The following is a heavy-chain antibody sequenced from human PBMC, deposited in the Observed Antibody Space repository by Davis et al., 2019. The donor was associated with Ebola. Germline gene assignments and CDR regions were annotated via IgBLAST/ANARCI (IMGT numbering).Heavy chain of an antibody. J-gene: IGHJ4*02. D-gene: IGHD6-13*01. CDR3: AGIAATGSY. V-gene: IGHV4-34*01. CDR1: VDSFSGYY. Sequence: SETLSLTCAVYVDSFSGYYWSWIRQSPGKGLEWIGEVNHSGSTTYNPSLKRRVVISVDTSKNQFSLKLTSVTAADTAVYSCAGIAATGSYWGQGALVTVSS. CDR2: VNHSGST.